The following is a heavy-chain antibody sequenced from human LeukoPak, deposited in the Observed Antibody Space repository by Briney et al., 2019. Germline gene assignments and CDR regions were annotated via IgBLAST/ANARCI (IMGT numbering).Heavy chain of an antibody. CDR3: VPYCRSTSCYTGP. CDR1: GFTFSSYG. Sequence: PGGSLRLSCAASGFTFSSYGMHWVRQAPGKGLEWVAFIRYDGGNTYYADSVKGRLTISRDNSKNTLYLQINSLRAEDTAVYYCVPYCRSTSCYTGPWGQGTLVTVSS. J-gene: IGHJ5*02. CDR2: IRYDGGNT. D-gene: IGHD2-2*02. V-gene: IGHV3-30*02.